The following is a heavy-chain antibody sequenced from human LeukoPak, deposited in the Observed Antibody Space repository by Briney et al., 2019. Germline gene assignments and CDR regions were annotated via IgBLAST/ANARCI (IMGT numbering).Heavy chain of an antibody. Sequence: ASVKVSCKASGGTFSSYATSWVRQAPGQGLEWMGRIIPIFGTANYAQKFQGRVTITTDESTSTAYMELSSLRPEDTAVYYCAREEVTVTTKPFDYWGQGTLVTVSS. J-gene: IGHJ4*02. V-gene: IGHV1-69*05. D-gene: IGHD4-17*01. CDR2: IIPIFGTA. CDR1: GGTFSSYA. CDR3: AREEVTVTTKPFDY.